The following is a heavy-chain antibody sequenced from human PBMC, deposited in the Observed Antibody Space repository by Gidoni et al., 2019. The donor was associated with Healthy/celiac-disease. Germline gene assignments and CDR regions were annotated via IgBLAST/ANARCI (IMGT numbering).Heavy chain of an antibody. J-gene: IGHJ6*02. Sequence: EVQLVESGGGLVQPGGSLRLSCAASGFTVSSNYMNWVRQAPGKGLEWVSVIYSGGSTDYADSVKGRFTISRDNSKNTLYLQMNSLRAEDTAVYYCASGRFTIRGNYYYYYGMDVWGQGTTVTVSS. V-gene: IGHV3-66*02. CDR1: GFTVSSNY. CDR3: ASGRFTIRGNYYYYYGMDV. D-gene: IGHD3-3*01. CDR2: IYSGGST.